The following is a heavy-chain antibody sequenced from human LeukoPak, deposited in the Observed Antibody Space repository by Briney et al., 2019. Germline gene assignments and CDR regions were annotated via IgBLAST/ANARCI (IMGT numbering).Heavy chain of an antibody. V-gene: IGHV3-48*02. CDR2: ISSSSSTI. D-gene: IGHD1-7*01. CDR1: GFTFSSYS. J-gene: IGHJ4*02. CDR3: AIVPWENYALFDY. Sequence: PGGSLRLSCAASGFTFSSYSMTWVRQAPGKGLEWVSYISSSSSTIYYADSVKGRFTISRDNAKNSLYLQMNSLRDEDTAVYYCAIVPWENYALFDYWGQGTLVTVSS.